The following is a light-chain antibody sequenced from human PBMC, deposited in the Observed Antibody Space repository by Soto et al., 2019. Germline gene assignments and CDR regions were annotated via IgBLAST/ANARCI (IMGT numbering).Light chain of an antibody. CDR3: SSYTSSSTNV. J-gene: IGLJ1*01. CDR2: DVS. V-gene: IGLV2-14*01. Sequence: QSVLTQPASVSGSPGQSITISCTGTSSDVGGYNYVSWYQQHPGKAPKLMIYDVSNLPSGFSNRFSGSKSGNTASLTISGLQAEDEADYYCSSYTSSSTNVFGTGTKVTVL. CDR1: SSDVGGYNY.